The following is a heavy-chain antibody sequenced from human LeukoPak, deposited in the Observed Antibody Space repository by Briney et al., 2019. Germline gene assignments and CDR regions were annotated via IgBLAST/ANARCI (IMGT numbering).Heavy chain of an antibody. Sequence: SETLSLTCAVSGYSISGGYYWGWIRQPPGKGLEWIGSIYHSGSTFYNPSLKSHATISADTSKNQFSLTLSSVTAADTAVYYCARPQEATAMVAFDIWGQGTMVTVSS. CDR2: IYHSGST. V-gene: IGHV4-38-2*01. CDR3: ARPQEATAMVAFDI. D-gene: IGHD2-2*01. J-gene: IGHJ3*02. CDR1: GYSISGGYY.